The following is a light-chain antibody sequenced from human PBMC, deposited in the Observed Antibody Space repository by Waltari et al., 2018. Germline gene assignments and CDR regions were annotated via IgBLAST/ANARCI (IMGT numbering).Light chain of an antibody. CDR3: AAWDDSLNGYV. V-gene: IGLV1-44*01. CDR1: SPNIGSNT. J-gene: IGLJ1*01. CDR2: SNN. Sequence: QSVLTQPPSASGAPGQRVTISCSGSSPNIGSNTVNWYQQLPGPAPKLLIYSNNQRPSGVPDRFSASKSGTSASLAISGLQSEDEADYYCAAWDDSLNGYVFGTGTKVSVL.